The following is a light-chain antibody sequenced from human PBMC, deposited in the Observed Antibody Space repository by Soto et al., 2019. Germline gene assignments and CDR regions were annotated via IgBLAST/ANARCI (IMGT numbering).Light chain of an antibody. Sequence: EIVMTQSPATLSLSPGERATLSCRASQSVSSTLSCYQQKPCHAHRPLNYGPSPTATGIPARFSGSGSGTEFTRTISSLQSEDFAGYYCQQYNNWLITFGQGTRLEIK. CDR3: QQYNNWLIT. CDR2: GPS. J-gene: IGKJ5*01. V-gene: IGKV3-15*01. CDR1: QSVSST.